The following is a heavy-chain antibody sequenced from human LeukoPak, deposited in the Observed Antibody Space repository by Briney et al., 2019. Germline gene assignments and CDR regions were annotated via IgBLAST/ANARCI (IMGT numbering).Heavy chain of an antibody. D-gene: IGHD1-26*01. Sequence: SETLSLTCTVSGGSISSSSYYWGWIRQPPGKGLEWIGSIYYSGSTYYNPSLKSRVTISVYTSKNQFSLKLSSVTAADTAVYYCASEKEWDHRDYWGQGTLVTVSS. CDR1: GGSISSSSYY. V-gene: IGHV4-39*07. CDR3: ASEKEWDHRDY. CDR2: IYYSGST. J-gene: IGHJ4*02.